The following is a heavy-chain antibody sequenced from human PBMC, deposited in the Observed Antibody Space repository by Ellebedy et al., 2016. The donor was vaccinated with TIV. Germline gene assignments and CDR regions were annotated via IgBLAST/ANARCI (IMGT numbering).Heavy chain of an antibody. CDR3: ETIAKGWELRY. D-gene: IGHD1-26*01. Sequence: GESLKISCAASGFTFSSYAMSWVRQAPGKGLEWVSAISGSGGSTYYADSVKGRFTISRDNSKNTLYLQMNSLRAEDTAVYYCETIAKGWELRYWGQGTLVTVSS. J-gene: IGHJ4*02. CDR2: ISGSGGST. V-gene: IGHV3-23*01. CDR1: GFTFSSYA.